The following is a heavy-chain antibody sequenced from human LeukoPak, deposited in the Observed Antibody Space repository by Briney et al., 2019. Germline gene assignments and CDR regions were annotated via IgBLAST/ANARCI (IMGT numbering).Heavy chain of an antibody. CDR3: AKAADSGGWYPFDY. CDR2: IGGGAAGT. J-gene: IGHJ4*02. CDR1: GFTFNSYA. Sequence: GGSLRLSCAASGFTFNSYAMSWVRQAPGKGLEWVSAIGGGAAGTYYADSVKGRFTISRDNSKNTLFLQMNNLRAEDTAVYYCAKAADSGGWYPFDYWGQGTLVAVSS. V-gene: IGHV3-23*01. D-gene: IGHD6-19*01.